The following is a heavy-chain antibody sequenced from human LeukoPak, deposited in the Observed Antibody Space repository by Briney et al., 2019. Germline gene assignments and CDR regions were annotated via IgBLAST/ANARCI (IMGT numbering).Heavy chain of an antibody. D-gene: IGHD5-12*01. Sequence: GGSLRLSCAAPGFCFTDYYMSWIRQAPGEGLEWVSYISSSGGAIYSADSVRGRFTISRDNARNSMFLQMDGLRAEDTRMYYFATDIVATSGDYWGQGTLVTVSA. J-gene: IGHJ4*02. CDR3: ATDIVATSGDY. CDR2: ISSSGGAI. CDR1: GFCFTDYY. V-gene: IGHV3-11*01.